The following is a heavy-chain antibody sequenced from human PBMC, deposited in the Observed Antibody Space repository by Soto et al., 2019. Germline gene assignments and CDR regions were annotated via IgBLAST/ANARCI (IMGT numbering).Heavy chain of an antibody. CDR1: GYTFTGYY. CDR2: INPNSGDT. V-gene: IGHV1-2*02. D-gene: IGHD1-26*01. CDR3: AKGGAIVAAGTRVYLYNAMDV. J-gene: IGHJ6*02. Sequence: ASVKVSCKASGYTFTGYYVHWVRQAPGQGLEWMGWINPNSGDTYLAQRFQGRVAMNRDTSIGTAYMELRGLTSDDTAEYYCAKGGAIVAAGTRVYLYNAMDVWGQGTTVTVSS.